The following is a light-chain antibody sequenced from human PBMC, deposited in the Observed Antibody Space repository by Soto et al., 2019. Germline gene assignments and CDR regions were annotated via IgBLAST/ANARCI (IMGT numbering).Light chain of an antibody. CDR1: QTISTW. V-gene: IGKV1-5*01. Sequence: DIQVTQSPPTLSASVGDRVTITCRASQTISTWMAWYQQKPGKAPKLLVYDASTLRPGGASRFSGSGSGTEFTLTISSLQPEDFATYFCQQLNTFPPFFTFGPGTKVDIK. J-gene: IGKJ3*01. CDR2: DAS. CDR3: QQLNTFPPFFT.